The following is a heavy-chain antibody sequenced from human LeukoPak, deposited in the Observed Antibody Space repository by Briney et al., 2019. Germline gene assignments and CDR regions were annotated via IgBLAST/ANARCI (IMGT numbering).Heavy chain of an antibody. J-gene: IGHJ4*02. V-gene: IGHV4-4*02. CDR2: TYHSGST. CDR3: ARRSGGFDY. CDR1: GESISSNNW. D-gene: IGHD2-15*01. Sequence: SETLSLTCTVSGESISSNNWWSWVRQTPGKGLEWIGETYHSGSTNYNSSLKSRVTISVDKAKRQFSLKLSSVTAADTAVYFCARRSGGFDYWGQGTLVTVSS.